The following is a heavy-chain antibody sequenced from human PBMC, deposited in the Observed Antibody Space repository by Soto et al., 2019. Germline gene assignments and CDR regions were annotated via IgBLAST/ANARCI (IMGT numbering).Heavy chain of an antibody. CDR3: ARESMGGRPDY. CDR2: IIPIFGTA. J-gene: IGHJ4*02. V-gene: IGHV1-69*06. CDR1: GGTFSSYA. Sequence: ASVKVSCKASGGTFSSYAISWVRQAPGQGLEWMGGIIPIFGTANYAQKFQGRVTITADKSTSAAYMELSSLRSEDTAVYYCARESMGGRPDYWGQGTLVTVSS. D-gene: IGHD3-16*01.